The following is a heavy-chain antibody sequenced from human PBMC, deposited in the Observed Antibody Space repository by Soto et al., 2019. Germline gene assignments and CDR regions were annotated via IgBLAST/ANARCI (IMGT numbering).Heavy chain of an antibody. CDR2: ISSSGSST. J-gene: IGHJ4*02. V-gene: IGHV3-11*06. CDR3: AKSANYYAGDYSDY. CDR1: GFTFSDYY. D-gene: IGHD1-26*01. Sequence: QVQLVESGGGLVKPGGSLRLSCAASGFTFSDYYMSWIRQAPGKGLEWISSISSSGSSTNYADSVKGRFTISRDNAENSLFLQMNSLRAEDTAVYYCAKSANYYAGDYSDYWGQGTLVTVSS.